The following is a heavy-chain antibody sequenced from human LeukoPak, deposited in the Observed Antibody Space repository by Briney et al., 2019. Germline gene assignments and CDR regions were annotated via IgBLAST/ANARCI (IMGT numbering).Heavy chain of an antibody. CDR2: ISAYNGNT. J-gene: IGHJ5*02. V-gene: IGHV1-18*01. D-gene: IGHD3-9*01. CDR3: ARDSGSYYDILAGYYP. Sequence: ASVKVSCKASGYTFTSYCISWVRQAPGQGLEWMGWISAYNGNTNYAQKLQGRVTMTTDTSTSTAYMELRSLRSDDTAVYYCARDSGSYYDILAGYYPWGQGTLVTVSS. CDR1: GYTFTSYC.